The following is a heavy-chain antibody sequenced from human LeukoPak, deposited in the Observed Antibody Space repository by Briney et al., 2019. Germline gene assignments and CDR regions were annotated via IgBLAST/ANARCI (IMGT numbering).Heavy chain of an antibody. CDR1: GFTFSSYA. J-gene: IGHJ4*02. Sequence: GGSLRLSCAASGFTFSSYAMSWVRQAPGKGLEWASAISGSGGSTYYADSVKGRFTISRDNSKNTLYLQMNSLRAEDTAVYYCAFGRELPSYLDYWGQGTLVTVSS. CDR3: AFGRELPSYLDY. D-gene: IGHD1-26*01. CDR2: ISGSGGST. V-gene: IGHV3-23*01.